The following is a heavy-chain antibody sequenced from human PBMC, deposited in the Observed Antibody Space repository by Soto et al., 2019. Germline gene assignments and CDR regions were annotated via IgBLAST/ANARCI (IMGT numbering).Heavy chain of an antibody. CDR3: AREGRGPTPSYYYYGMDV. CDR2: ISAYNGNT. CDR1: GYTFTSYG. Sequence: QVQLVQSGAEVKKPGASVKVSCKASGYTFTSYGISWVRQAPGQGPEWMGWISAYNGNTNYAQKLQGRITMTTDTATSTAYRELRRLRSDQTALYHCAREGRGPTPSYYYYGMDVWGQGTTVTVSS. J-gene: IGHJ6*02. V-gene: IGHV1-18*04.